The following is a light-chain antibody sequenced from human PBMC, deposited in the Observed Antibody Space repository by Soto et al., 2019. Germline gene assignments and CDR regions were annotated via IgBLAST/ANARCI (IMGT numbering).Light chain of an antibody. J-gene: IGLJ3*02. CDR3: QSFDSSLRGAV. Sequence: QSVLAQPPSVSGAPGQRVTISCTGSSTDIGAGYDVHWYQQLPGAAPKLLIYGNANRPSGVPDRFSGSKSDTSASLAITGLQPEDEADYSCQSFDSSLRGAVFGGGTQLTVL. CDR1: STDIGAGYD. CDR2: GNA. V-gene: IGLV1-40*01.